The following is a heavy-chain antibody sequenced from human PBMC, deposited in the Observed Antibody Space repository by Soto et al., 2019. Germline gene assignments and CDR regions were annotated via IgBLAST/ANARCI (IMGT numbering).Heavy chain of an antibody. Sequence: SETLSLTCTVSGGSISSSIYYWGWIRQPPGKGLEWIGSIYYSGSTYYNPSLKSRVTISVDTSKNQFSLKLSSVTAADTAVYYCAGQGDIASAFDIWGQGTMVTVSS. CDR2: IYYSGST. D-gene: IGHD5-12*01. CDR3: AGQGDIASAFDI. V-gene: IGHV4-39*01. J-gene: IGHJ3*02. CDR1: GGSISSSIYY.